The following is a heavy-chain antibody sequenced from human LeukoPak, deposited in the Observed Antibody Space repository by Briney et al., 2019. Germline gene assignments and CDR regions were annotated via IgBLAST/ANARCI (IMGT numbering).Heavy chain of an antibody. CDR3: ARDQGHYYGSGSYYYFDY. V-gene: IGHV3-7*01. D-gene: IGHD3-10*01. J-gene: IGHJ4*02. Sequence: GGSLRLSCAASGFTFSSYGMHWVRQAPGKGLEWVANIKRDGSEKYYVDSVKGRFTISRDNAKNSLYLQMNSLRAEDTAVYYCARDQGHYYGSGSYYYFDYWGQGTLVTVSS. CDR2: IKRDGSEK. CDR1: GFTFSSYG.